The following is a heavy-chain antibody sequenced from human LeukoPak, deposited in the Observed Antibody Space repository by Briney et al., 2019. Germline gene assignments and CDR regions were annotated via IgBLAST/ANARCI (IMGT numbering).Heavy chain of an antibody. CDR3: ARQRGGSYYGDTYYFDY. J-gene: IGHJ4*02. Sequence: PSETLSLTCTASGGSISSYYWSWIRQPPGQGLEWIGYIYYSVNTKYNPSLESRVTISLDTPKNQFPLKLSSVTAADTAMYYCARQRGGSYYGDTYYFDYWGQGTLVTVSS. D-gene: IGHD1-26*01. CDR1: GGSISSYY. V-gene: IGHV4-59*08. CDR2: IYYSVNT.